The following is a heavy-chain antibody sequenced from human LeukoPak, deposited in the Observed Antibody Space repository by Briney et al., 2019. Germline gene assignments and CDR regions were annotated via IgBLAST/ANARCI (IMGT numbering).Heavy chain of an antibody. Sequence: SETLSLTCTVSGASISSYYWSWIRQPPGKGLEWIGFIYYSGSTNYNPSLKSRVTISVDTSKNQFSLKLSSVTAADTAVYYCARGYSSGLYFDYWGQGTLVTVSS. CDR2: IYYSGST. CDR3: ARGYSSGLYFDY. D-gene: IGHD6-19*01. J-gene: IGHJ4*02. V-gene: IGHV4-59*01. CDR1: GASISSYY.